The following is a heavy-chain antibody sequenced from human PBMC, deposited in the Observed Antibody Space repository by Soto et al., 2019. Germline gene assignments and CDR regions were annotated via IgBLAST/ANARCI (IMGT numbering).Heavy chain of an antibody. V-gene: IGHV3-23*01. CDR3: AKSPDFYYYGMDV. Sequence: LRLSCAASGFTFSGYAMTWVSQAPGKGLEWVSSISGTGANTYYADSVKGRFTISRDNSKNTLSLQMNSLRADDTAVYYCAKSPDFYYYGMDVWGQGTTVTVSS. CDR1: GFTFSGYA. CDR2: ISGTGANT. J-gene: IGHJ6*02.